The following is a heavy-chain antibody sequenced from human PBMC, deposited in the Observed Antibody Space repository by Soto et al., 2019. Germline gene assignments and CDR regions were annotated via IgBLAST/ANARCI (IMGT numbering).Heavy chain of an antibody. CDR3: ARWYTGITAPERAGIDY. V-gene: IGHV3-21*01. D-gene: IGHD1-20*01. Sequence: EVQLVESGGGLVKPGGSLRVSCAASGFTFSSSSMNWVRQAPGKGLEWVASISSTGNFIYYADSVKGRFTISRDNAKSSLFLQMNSLRAEDTAVYYCARWYTGITAPERAGIDYWGQGTLVTVSS. J-gene: IGHJ4*02. CDR1: GFTFSSSS. CDR2: ISSTGNFI.